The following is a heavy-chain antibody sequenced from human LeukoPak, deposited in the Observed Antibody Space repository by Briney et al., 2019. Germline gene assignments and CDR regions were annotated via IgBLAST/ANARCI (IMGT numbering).Heavy chain of an antibody. D-gene: IGHD6-19*01. CDR3: ARDGGRIAVAGLDY. J-gene: IGHJ4*02. CDR2: ISWNSGSI. V-gene: IGHV3-9*01. Sequence: GGSLRLSCAASGFTFDDYAMHWVRQAPGKGLEWVSGISWNSGSIGYADSVKGRFTISRDNAKNSLYLQMNSLRAEDTALYYCARDGGRIAVAGLDYWGQGTLVTVSS. CDR1: GFTFDDYA.